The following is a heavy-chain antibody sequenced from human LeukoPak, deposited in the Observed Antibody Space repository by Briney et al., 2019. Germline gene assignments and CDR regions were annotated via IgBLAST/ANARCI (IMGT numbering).Heavy chain of an antibody. V-gene: IGHV3-30*18. CDR3: AKDHGRAFGY. J-gene: IGHJ4*02. CDR2: ISYDGSNK. Sequence: SGGSLRLSCAASGFTFSSYGMHWVRQAPGKGLEWVAVISYDGSNKYYADSVKGRFTISRDNSKNTLYLQMNSLRAEDTAVYYCAKDHGRAFGYWGQGTLVTVSS. CDR1: GFTFSSYG. D-gene: IGHD1-26*01.